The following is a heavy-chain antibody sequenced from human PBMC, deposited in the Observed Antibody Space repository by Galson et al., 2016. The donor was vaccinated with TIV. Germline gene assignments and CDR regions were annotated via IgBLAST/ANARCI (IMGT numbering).Heavy chain of an antibody. J-gene: IGHJ3*01. D-gene: IGHD2-15*01. CDR3: AKVAATSDGFDV. V-gene: IGHV1-2*04. CDR2: INPNSGGT. Sequence: SVKVSCKASGYTFTSYDINWVRQAPGHGLEWMGWINPNSGGTLFARKLQGWVTLTRDTSINTAYMELSRLKSDDTAVYYCAKVAATSDGFDVWGQGTMVTVAS. CDR1: GYTFTSYD.